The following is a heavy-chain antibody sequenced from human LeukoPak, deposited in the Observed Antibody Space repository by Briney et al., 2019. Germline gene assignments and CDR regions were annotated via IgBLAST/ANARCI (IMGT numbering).Heavy chain of an antibody. CDR2: IIPIFGTA. CDR1: GYTFSSYA. Sequence: GASVKVSCRASGYTFSSYAISWVRQAPGQGLEWMGGIIPIFGTANYAQKFQGRVTITADESTSTAYMELSSLRSEDTAVYYCARAEWRSSSWYLNWFDPWGQGTLVTVSS. D-gene: IGHD6-13*01. V-gene: IGHV1-69*13. CDR3: ARAEWRSSSWYLNWFDP. J-gene: IGHJ5*02.